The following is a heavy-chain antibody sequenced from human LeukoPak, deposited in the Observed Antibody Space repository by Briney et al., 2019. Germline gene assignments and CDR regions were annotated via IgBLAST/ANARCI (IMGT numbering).Heavy chain of an antibody. V-gene: IGHV3-23*01. D-gene: IGHD6-19*01. CDR3: ANRAVAGTRPFDY. Sequence: GGSLRLSCAASGFTFSSYAMNWVRQAPGKGLEWVSVISSGGGSTYYADSVKGRFTVSRDNSKNTMYLQMNSLTAEDTAVYYCANRAVAGTRPFDYWGQGTLATVSS. CDR1: GFTFSSYA. J-gene: IGHJ4*02. CDR2: ISSGGGST.